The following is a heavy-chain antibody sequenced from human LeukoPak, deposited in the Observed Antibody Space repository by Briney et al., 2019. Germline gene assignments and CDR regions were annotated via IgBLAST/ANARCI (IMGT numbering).Heavy chain of an antibody. CDR1: GFTVSSNY. J-gene: IGHJ3*02. Sequence: PGGSLRLSCAASGFTVSSNYMSWVRQAPGKGLEWVSVIYSGGSTYYADSVKGRFTISRDNSKNTLYLQMNSLRAEDTAVYYCARRCSGGSCYSVGAFDIWGQGTMVTVSS. V-gene: IGHV3-53*01. CDR2: IYSGGST. CDR3: ARRCSGGSCYSVGAFDI. D-gene: IGHD2-15*01.